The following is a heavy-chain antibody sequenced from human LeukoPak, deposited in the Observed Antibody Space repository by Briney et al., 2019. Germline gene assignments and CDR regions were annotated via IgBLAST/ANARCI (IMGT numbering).Heavy chain of an antibody. D-gene: IGHD5-12*01. CDR3: AKVESPGSGYSPFDY. CDR1: GFTFDDYG. J-gene: IGHJ4*02. Sequence: GGSLRLSCAASGFTFDDYGMSWVRQAPGKGLEWVSGINWNGGSTGYADSVKGRFTISRDNAKNSLYLQMNSLRAEDTAVYYCAKVESPGSGYSPFDYWGQGTLVTVSS. CDR2: INWNGGST. V-gene: IGHV3-20*04.